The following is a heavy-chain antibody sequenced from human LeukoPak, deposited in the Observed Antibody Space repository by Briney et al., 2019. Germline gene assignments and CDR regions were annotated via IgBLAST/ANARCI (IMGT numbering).Heavy chain of an antibody. CDR1: GYTFTGYY. CDR3: ARKDGGRDGMDV. D-gene: IGHD4-23*01. J-gene: IGHJ6*02. Sequence: ASVKVSCKAPGYTFTGYYIHWVRQAPGQGLEWMGWLNPNTLVTKYAQHFQGRVSMTWDTSISTGYMDLHSLTSDDTAVYYCARKDGGRDGMDVWGQGTTVTVSS. V-gene: IGHV1-2*02. CDR2: LNPNTLVT.